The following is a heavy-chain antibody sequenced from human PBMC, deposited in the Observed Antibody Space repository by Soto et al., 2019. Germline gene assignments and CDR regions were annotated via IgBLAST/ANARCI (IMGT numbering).Heavy chain of an antibody. CDR2: IRSKANSYAT. CDR1: GFTFSGSA. V-gene: IGHV3-73*01. Sequence: GGSLRLSCAASGFTFSGSAMHWVRQASGKGLEWVGRIRSKANSYATAYAASVKGRFTISRDDSKNTAYLQMNSLKTEDTAVYYCTRIYCSSTSCYGEYDAFDIWGQGTMVTVSS. D-gene: IGHD2-2*01. CDR3: TRIYCSSTSCYGEYDAFDI. J-gene: IGHJ3*02.